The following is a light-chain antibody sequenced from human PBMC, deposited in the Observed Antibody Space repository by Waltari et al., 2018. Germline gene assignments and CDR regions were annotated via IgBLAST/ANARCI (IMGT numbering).Light chain of an antibody. V-gene: IGKV2-29*03. J-gene: IGKJ2*01. CDR2: EVS. CDR1: QTLLYSDGKTY. Sequence: DVVMTQTPLSLSVTPGQPASISCRSSQTLLYSDGKTYVYWFLQQPGQSPQLLIYEVSSRFSGVSDRFSGSGSVTDFTLKISRVEAEDVGIYYCMQGIHLPYTFGQGTKLEIK. CDR3: MQGIHLPYT.